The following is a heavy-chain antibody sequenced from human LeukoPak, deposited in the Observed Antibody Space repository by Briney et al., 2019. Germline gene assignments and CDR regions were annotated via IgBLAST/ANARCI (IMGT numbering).Heavy chain of an antibody. J-gene: IGHJ4*02. D-gene: IGHD3-22*01. CDR1: GYSISSDYY. Sequence: SETLSVTCTVSGYSISSDYYWGWIRQPPGKGLEWIGTIYHSGSTYYNPSLKSRVTISVDTSKNQFSLKLSSVTAADTAVYYCARAEKYYYDSSGYHYYFDYWGQGTLVTVSS. V-gene: IGHV4-38-2*02. CDR2: IYHSGST. CDR3: ARAEKYYYDSSGYHYYFDY.